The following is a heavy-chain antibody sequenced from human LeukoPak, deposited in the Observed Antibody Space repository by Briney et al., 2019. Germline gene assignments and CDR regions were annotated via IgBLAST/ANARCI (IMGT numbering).Heavy chain of an antibody. Sequence: SVKVSCEASGYTFTSYGIGWVRQAPGQGLEWMGWISAYNGNTNYAQKLQGRVTMTTDTSTSTAYMELRSLRSDDTAVYYCARDPSTTVVTNDAFDIWGQGTMVTVSS. D-gene: IGHD4-23*01. V-gene: IGHV1-18*01. J-gene: IGHJ3*02. CDR2: ISAYNGNT. CDR1: GYTFTSYG. CDR3: ARDPSTTVVTNDAFDI.